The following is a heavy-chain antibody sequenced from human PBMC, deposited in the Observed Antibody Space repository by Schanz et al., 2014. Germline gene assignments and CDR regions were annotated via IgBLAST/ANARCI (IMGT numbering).Heavy chain of an antibody. CDR1: GFTFSIYG. D-gene: IGHD3-3*01. Sequence: EVQLLESGGGLVQPGGSLRLSCAASGFTFSIYGMSWVRQAPGKGLEWVSAISGSGGSTYDADSVKGRFTISRDNAKNTVNLQMNSLRADDTAVYYCARDLLVSHYDFWSGNDYWGQGTLVTVSS. CDR3: ARDLLVSHYDFWSGNDY. V-gene: IGHV3-23*01. J-gene: IGHJ4*02. CDR2: ISGSGGST.